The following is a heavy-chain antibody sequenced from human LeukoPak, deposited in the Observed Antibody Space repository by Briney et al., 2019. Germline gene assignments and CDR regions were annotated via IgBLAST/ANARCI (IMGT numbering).Heavy chain of an antibody. CDR1: GYTFTAYN. Sequence: ASVKVSCKASGYTFTAYNMDWVRQAPGQGLEWMGWINPNSGGRDYAQKFQGRVTLTRDTSISTAYMELSRLRSDDTAVYYCARGDYYDSSGYPDYWGQGTLVTVSS. CDR3: ARGDYYDSSGYPDY. V-gene: IGHV1-2*02. CDR2: INPNSGGR. D-gene: IGHD3-22*01. J-gene: IGHJ4*02.